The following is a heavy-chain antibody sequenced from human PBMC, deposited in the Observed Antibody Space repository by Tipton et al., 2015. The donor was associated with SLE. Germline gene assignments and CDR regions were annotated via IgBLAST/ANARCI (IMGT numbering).Heavy chain of an antibody. CDR2: INHSGST. CDR3: ARGRGPIAARYFDY. CDR1: GGSISGYY. D-gene: IGHD6-6*01. J-gene: IGHJ4*02. V-gene: IGHV4-34*01. Sequence: TLSLTCTVSGGSISGYYWSWIRQPPGKGLEWIGEINHSGSTNYNPSLKSRVTISVDTSKNQFSLKLSSVTAADTAVYYCARGRGPIAARYFDYWGQGTLVTVSS.